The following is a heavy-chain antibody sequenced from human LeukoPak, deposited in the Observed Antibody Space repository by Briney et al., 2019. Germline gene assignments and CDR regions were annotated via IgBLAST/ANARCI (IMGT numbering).Heavy chain of an antibody. CDR2: INHSGST. CDR3: ARDCSSSSCWVDAFDI. D-gene: IGHD2-2*01. Sequence: SETLSLTCAVYGGSFSGYYWSWIRQPPGKGLEWIGEINHSGSTNYNPSLKSRVTISVDTSKNQFSLKLSSVTAADTAVYYCARDCSSSSCWVDAFDIWGQGTMVTVSS. V-gene: IGHV4-34*01. CDR1: GGSFSGYY. J-gene: IGHJ3*02.